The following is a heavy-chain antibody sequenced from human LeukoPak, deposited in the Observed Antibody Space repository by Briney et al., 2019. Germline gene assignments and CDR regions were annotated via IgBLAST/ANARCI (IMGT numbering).Heavy chain of an antibody. CDR1: GGSISSYY. CDR3: ARDSLGGSYFDY. Sequence: SETLSLTCTVSGGSISSYYWSWIRQPPGKGLEWIGYIYYSGSTNYNPFLKSRVTISVDTSKNQFSLKLSSVTAADTAVYYCARDSLGGSYFDYWGQGTLVTVSS. D-gene: IGHD1-26*01. J-gene: IGHJ4*02. V-gene: IGHV4-59*01. CDR2: IYYSGST.